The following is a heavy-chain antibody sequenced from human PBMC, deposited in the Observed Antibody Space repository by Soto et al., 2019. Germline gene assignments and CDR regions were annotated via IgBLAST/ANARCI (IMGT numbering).Heavy chain of an antibody. CDR1: GGSFSGYY. CDR2: ITHSGST. V-gene: IGHV4-34*01. Sequence: SETLSLTCAVYGGSFSGYYWTWIRQPPGKGLEWIGEITHSGSTNYNPSLKSRVTISVDTSKNQFSLNLNSVTAADTAVYYCARADPAEAYYENNWGQGTLVTVSS. J-gene: IGHJ4*02. D-gene: IGHD3-22*01. CDR3: ARADPAEAYYENN.